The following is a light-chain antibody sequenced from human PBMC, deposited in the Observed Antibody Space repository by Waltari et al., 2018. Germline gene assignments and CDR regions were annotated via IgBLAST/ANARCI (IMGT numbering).Light chain of an antibody. J-gene: IGLJ3*02. V-gene: IGLV1-47*01. CDR3: LAWDDSLGGPV. Sequence: QSVLPQPPSASGTAVPRLTVSCSGPRSNIGSIYVYGYLQLPGSAPKLLIYVNSQRPSGVPDRFSGSKSGTSASLAISGLRSEDEADYYCLAWDDSLGGPVFGGGTKLTVL. CDR2: VNS. CDR1: RSNIGSIY.